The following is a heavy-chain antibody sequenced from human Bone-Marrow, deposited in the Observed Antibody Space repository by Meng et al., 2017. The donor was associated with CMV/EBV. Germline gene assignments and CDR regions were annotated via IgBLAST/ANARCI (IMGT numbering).Heavy chain of an antibody. CDR2: IQSGDSDT. CDR3: AKDSGTTGDLFDY. Sequence: GESLKISCAASGFTFSSHVINWVRQAPGKGLEWVSSIQSGDSDTYCAGSVKGRFTISRDNSKNTLYLQMNSLRAEDTAVYYCAKDSGTTGDLFDYWGQGTLVTVSS. V-gene: IGHV3-NL1*01. CDR1: GFTFSSHV. D-gene: IGHD1-1*01. J-gene: IGHJ4*02.